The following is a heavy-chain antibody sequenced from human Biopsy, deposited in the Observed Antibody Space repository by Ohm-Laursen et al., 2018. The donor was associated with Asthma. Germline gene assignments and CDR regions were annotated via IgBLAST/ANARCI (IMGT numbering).Heavy chain of an antibody. CDR1: GFTFSHYN. J-gene: IGHJ6*02. Sequence: SLRLSCAASGFTFSHYNMNWVRQAPGKGLERISYISSGGRTIYYADSVKGRFTISRDNAQNLLYLQMSSLRTEDTAVYYCARDNHDYYYYGMDLWGQGTSVTVSS. CDR3: ARDNHDYYYYGMDL. V-gene: IGHV3-11*01. D-gene: IGHD1-14*01. CDR2: ISSGGRTI.